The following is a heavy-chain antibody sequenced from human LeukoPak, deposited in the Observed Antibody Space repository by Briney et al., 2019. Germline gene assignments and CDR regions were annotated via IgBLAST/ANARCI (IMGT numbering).Heavy chain of an antibody. J-gene: IGHJ3*02. CDR1: GFTFSSYA. D-gene: IGHD3-9*01. CDR3: AKFVTGYSVVDAFDI. Sequence: GGSMRLSCAASGFTFSSYAMSWVRQPPGKGLEWVSAISGSGGSTYYADSVKGRFTISRDNSKNTLYLQMNSLRAEDTAVYYCAKFVTGYSVVDAFDIWGQGTMVTVSS. CDR2: ISGSGGST. V-gene: IGHV3-23*01.